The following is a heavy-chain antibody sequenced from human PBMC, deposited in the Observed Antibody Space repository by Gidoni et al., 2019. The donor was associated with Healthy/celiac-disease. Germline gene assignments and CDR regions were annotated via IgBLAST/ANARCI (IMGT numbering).Heavy chain of an antibody. CDR3: ARGASFHYYYYYMDV. J-gene: IGHJ6*03. V-gene: IGHV3-30*03. D-gene: IGHD5-12*01. CDR2: ISYDGSNK. CDR1: GFTFSSYG. Sequence: QVQLVESGGGGVQPGGSLRPSCAAYGFTFSSYGLHWVRQAPGKGLEWVAVISYDGSNKYYADSVKGRFTISRDNSKNTLYLQMNSLRAEDTAVYYCARGASFHYYYYYMDVWGKGTTVTVSS.